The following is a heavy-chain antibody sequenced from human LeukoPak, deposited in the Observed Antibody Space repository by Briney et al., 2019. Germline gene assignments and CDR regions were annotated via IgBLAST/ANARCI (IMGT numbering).Heavy chain of an antibody. CDR1: GYTFTSYY. CDR3: ARGREKRGYSYGLDY. Sequence: ASVKVSCKASGYTFTSYYMHWVRQARGQGLEWMGIINPSGGSTSYAQKFQGRVTMTRDTSTSTVYMELSSLRSEDTAVYYCARGREKRGYSYGLDYWGQGTLVTVSS. J-gene: IGHJ4*02. CDR2: INPSGGST. D-gene: IGHD5-18*01. V-gene: IGHV1-46*01.